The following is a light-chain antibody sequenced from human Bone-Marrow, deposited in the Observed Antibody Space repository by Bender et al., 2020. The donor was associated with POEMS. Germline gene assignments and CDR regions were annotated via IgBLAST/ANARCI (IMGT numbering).Light chain of an antibody. J-gene: IGLJ1*01. Sequence: QSALTQPRSVSGSPGQSIAISCTGTSSDVGSYNLVSWFQQHPGEAPKLMIYEVSKRPSGVSNRFSGAKSGNTASLTISGLQAEDEVDYYCCSYAGDTIYYVFGTGTKVTVL. CDR1: SSDVGSYNL. CDR3: CSYAGDTIYYV. CDR2: EVS. V-gene: IGLV2-23*02.